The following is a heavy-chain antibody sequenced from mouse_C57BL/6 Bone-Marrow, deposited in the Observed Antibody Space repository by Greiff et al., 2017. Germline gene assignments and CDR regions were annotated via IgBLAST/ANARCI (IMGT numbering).Heavy chain of an antibody. CDR3: ARRYYGLYWYFDV. J-gene: IGHJ1*03. CDR2: IWSGGST. Sequence: VQLVESGPGLVQPSQSLSITCTVSGFSLTSYGVHWVRQSPGKGLEWLGVIWSGGSTDYNAAFISRLSISKDNSKSQVFFKMNSLQAYDTAIYYCARRYYGLYWYFDVWGTGTTVTVSS. V-gene: IGHV2-2*01. D-gene: IGHD1-2*01. CDR1: GFSLTSYG.